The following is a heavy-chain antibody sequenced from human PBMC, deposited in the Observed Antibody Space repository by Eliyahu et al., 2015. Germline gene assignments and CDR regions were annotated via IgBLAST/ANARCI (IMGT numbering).Heavy chain of an antibody. CDR3: ARVKGLRWYGGLDY. CDR1: XGSISSGGYF. D-gene: IGHD4-23*01. Sequence: QLQLQESGSGLVKPSQTLSLTCAVSXGSISSGGYFWSWXRQPPGKGLEWIGYIYHSGSTYYNPSLKSRVTISVDRSKNQFSLKLSSVTAADTAVYYCARVKGLRWYGGLDYWGQGTLVTVSS. J-gene: IGHJ4*02. V-gene: IGHV4-30-2*01. CDR2: IYHSGST.